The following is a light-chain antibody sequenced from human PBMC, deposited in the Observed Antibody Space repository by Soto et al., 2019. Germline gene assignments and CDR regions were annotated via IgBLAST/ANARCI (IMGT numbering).Light chain of an antibody. Sequence: DIQMTQTPSLLSASVGDRVTITCRASQAISTYLAWYQQTSGKAPKLLISAASTLQRGVPSRFRGSGSGTQFTLTISSLQPEDFATYYCQQLNAYPLTFGGGTKVDIK. J-gene: IGKJ4*01. CDR2: AAS. V-gene: IGKV1-9*01. CDR1: QAISTY. CDR3: QQLNAYPLT.